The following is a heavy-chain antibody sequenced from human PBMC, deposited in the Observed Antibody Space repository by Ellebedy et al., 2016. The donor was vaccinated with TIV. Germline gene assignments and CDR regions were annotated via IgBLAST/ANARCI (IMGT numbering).Heavy chain of an antibody. D-gene: IGHD3-10*01. CDR2: ISGLGGDKT. CDR3: AEGGGSGFDY. Sequence: PGGSLRLSCAASGFTFNTFAMTWVRQAPGKGLEWVATISGLGGDKTYYADSVKGRFTPSRDDSTKTVFLHMNNLKVEDTARYYCAEGGGSGFDYWGQGALVLVSS. J-gene: IGHJ4*02. V-gene: IGHV3-23*01. CDR1: GFTFNTFA.